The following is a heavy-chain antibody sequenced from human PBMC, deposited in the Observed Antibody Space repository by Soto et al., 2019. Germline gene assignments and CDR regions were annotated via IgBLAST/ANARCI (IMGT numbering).Heavy chain of an antibody. V-gene: IGHV3-74*01. Sequence: EVQLVESGGGLVQPGGSLRLSCAASGFTFSSYWMHWVRQSPGKGLVWVSRIKPDGSDSDYADSVKGRFTISRDNAKNTCYLQMDSLRDDDTAVYFCARPRTSDWAYDIWGQGTMVIVSS. CDR1: GFTFSSYW. D-gene: IGHD3-9*01. CDR2: IKPDGSDS. J-gene: IGHJ3*02. CDR3: ARPRTSDWAYDI.